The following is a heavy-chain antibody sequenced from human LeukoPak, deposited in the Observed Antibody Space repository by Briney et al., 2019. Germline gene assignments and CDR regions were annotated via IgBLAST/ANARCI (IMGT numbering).Heavy chain of an antibody. CDR3: ASSRNPLYCYYMDV. J-gene: IGHJ6*03. Sequence: GGSLRLSCAASGFTFSSYWMSWVRQAPGKGLEWVANIKQDGSEKYYVDSVKGRFTISRDNAKNSLYLQMNSLRAEDTAVYYCASSRNPLYCYYMDVWGKGTTVTVSS. V-gene: IGHV3-7*01. CDR1: GFTFSSYW. CDR2: IKQDGSEK. D-gene: IGHD1-14*01.